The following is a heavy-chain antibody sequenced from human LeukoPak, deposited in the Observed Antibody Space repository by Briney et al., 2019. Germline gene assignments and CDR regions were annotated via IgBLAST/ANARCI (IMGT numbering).Heavy chain of an antibody. CDR3: AKDGLLGIYYDSSGYYFDN. V-gene: IGHV3-30-3*02. CDR1: GFTFSGYP. CDR2: ISYDGSNK. Sequence: PGGSLRLSCAASGFTFSGYPIHWVRQAPGKGLEWVAVISYDGSNKYYADSVKGRFTISRDNSKNTLYLQMNSLRAEDTAVYYCAKDGLLGIYYDSSGYYFDNWGQGTLVTVSS. J-gene: IGHJ4*02. D-gene: IGHD3-22*01.